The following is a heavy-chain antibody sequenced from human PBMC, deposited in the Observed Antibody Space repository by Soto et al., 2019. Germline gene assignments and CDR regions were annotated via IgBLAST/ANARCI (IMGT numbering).Heavy chain of an antibody. CDR2: ISSSSSYI. CDR1: GFTFSSYS. V-gene: IGHV3-21*01. J-gene: IGHJ4*02. D-gene: IGHD2-15*01. Sequence: GSLRLSSAASGFTFSSYSMNWVRQAPGKGLEWVSSISSSSSYIYYADSVKGRFTISRDNAKNSLYLQMNSLRAEDTAVYYCARAHTVVTKTGYFDYWGQGTLVTVSS. CDR3: ARAHTVVTKTGYFDY.